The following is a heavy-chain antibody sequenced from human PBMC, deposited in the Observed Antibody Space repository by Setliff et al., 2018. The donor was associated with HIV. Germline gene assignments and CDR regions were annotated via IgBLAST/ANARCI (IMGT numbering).Heavy chain of an antibody. CDR3: ARTQPDTIFGVVVFDC. D-gene: IGHD3-3*01. CDR2: VYHTGST. Sequence: SETLSLTCAVSGASDISYIWWSWVRQPPGKGLEWIGEVYHTGSTNLNPSLKCRVTISVDTSKNQLSLRLTTMTAADTAVYYCARTQPDTIFGVVVFDCWGQGKMGTVPQ. V-gene: IGHV4-4*02. CDR1: GASDISYIW. J-gene: IGHJ4*02.